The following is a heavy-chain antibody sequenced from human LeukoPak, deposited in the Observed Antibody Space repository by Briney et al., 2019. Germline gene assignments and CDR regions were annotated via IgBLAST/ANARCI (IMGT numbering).Heavy chain of an antibody. Sequence: GGSLRLSCAASGFTFSSYWMHWVRQAPGKGLVWVSRINNDESSTSFADSVKGRFTTSRDNAKNTLYLQMNSLRVEDTAVYYCARGGRAVAGFDYWGQGTLVTVSS. D-gene: IGHD6-19*01. V-gene: IGHV3-74*01. CDR1: GFTFSSYW. J-gene: IGHJ4*02. CDR3: ARGGRAVAGFDY. CDR2: INNDESST.